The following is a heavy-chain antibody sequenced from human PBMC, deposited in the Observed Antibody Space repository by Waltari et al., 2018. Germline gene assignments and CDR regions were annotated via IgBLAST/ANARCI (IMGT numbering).Heavy chain of an antibody. D-gene: IGHD3-22*01. V-gene: IGHV3-21*01. J-gene: IGHJ3*02. CDR2: ISSSSGYI. Sequence: EVQLVESGGGLVKPGGSLRLSCAASGFTFSGYSMNWVRQAPGKGLEWVSSISSSSGYIYYADSVKGRFSISRDNAKKSLSLQMNSLRAEDTAVYYCARDYYYDSTGYYRPNDAFDIWGQGTMVTVSS. CDR3: ARDYYYDSTGYYRPNDAFDI. CDR1: GFTFSGYS.